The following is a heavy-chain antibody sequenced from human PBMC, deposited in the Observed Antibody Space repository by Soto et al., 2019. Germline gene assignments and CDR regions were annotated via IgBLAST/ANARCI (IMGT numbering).Heavy chain of an antibody. J-gene: IGHJ5*02. CDR2: INAANGDT. CDR1: ASPFTSYG. Sequence: SVDVYCKAPASPFTSYGIQLLRQAPRQRLEWMGWINAANGDTKYSSKFQGIVTINRDATGSTAYMELSRLRSDDTAVYYGVGRHVSANGIDWFDRWGQGTLVTGSS. CDR3: VGRHVSANGIDWFDR. V-gene: IGHV1-3*01. D-gene: IGHD2-8*01.